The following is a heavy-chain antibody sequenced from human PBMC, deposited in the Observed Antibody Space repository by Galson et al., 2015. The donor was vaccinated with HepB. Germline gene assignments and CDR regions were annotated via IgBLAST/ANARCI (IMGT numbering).Heavy chain of an antibody. CDR1: GYTFTGYY. CDR2: INPNSGGT. CDR3: ARDLSAVAGNSYYYGMDI. Sequence: KASGYTFTGYYMHWVRQAPGRGLEWMGRINPNSGGTNYAQKFQGRVTMTRDTSVSAAYMELSRLTSDDTAVYYCARDLSAVAGNSYYYGMDIWGQGTTVTVSS. V-gene: IGHV1-2*06. D-gene: IGHD6-19*01. J-gene: IGHJ6*02.